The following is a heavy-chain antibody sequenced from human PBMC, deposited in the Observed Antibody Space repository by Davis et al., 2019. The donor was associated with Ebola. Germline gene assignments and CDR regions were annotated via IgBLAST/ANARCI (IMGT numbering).Heavy chain of an antibody. Sequence: GGSLRLSCAASGFNFNDYGMHWVRQAPGKGLEWVALISHDGSYKFYADSVKGRFTISRDNSKNTLYLQMNSLRAEDTAVYYCARATHLDYWGQGTLVTVSS. CDR1: GFNFNDYG. CDR3: ARATHLDY. V-gene: IGHV3-30*03. CDR2: ISHDGSYK. J-gene: IGHJ4*02.